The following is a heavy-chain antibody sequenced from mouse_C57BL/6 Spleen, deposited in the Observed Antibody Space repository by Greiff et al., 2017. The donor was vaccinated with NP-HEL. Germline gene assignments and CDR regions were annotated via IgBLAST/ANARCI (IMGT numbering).Heavy chain of an antibody. CDR3: ARSENDYSDY. Sequence: QVQVVESGAELVRPGTSVKVSCKASGYAFTNYLIEWVKQRPGQGLEWIGVINPGSGGTNYNEKFKGKATLTADKSSSTAYMQLSSLTSEDSAVYFCARSENDYSDYWGQGTTLTVSS. V-gene: IGHV1-54*01. D-gene: IGHD2-3*01. J-gene: IGHJ2*01. CDR1: GYAFTNYL. CDR2: INPGSGGT.